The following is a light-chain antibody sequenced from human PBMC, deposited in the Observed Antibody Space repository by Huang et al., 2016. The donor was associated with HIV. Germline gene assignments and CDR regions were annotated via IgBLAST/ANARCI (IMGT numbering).Light chain of an antibody. V-gene: IGKV1-39*01. CDR2: TVS. CDR3: QQSFSVPRT. Sequence: DIQMTQSPPSLSASVGDRVTFTCRADQNITKSLNWYQQKPVKAPKLLIYTVSTLERGVPSRFSGSGSGSRFTLNIGNLQPEDFATYYCQQSFSVPRTFG. J-gene: IGKJ1*01. CDR1: QNITKS.